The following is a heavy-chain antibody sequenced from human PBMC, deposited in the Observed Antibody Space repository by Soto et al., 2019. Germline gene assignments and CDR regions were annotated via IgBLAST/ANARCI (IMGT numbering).Heavy chain of an antibody. J-gene: IGHJ4*02. Sequence: GGSLRLSCTASGFTFSDYAMSWFRQAPGKGLEWVGFIRSKAYGGTTEYAASVKGRFTISRDDSKSIAYLQMNSLKTEDTAVYYCTRTAIRIVVVVASPYYFDYWGQGTLVTVSS. CDR1: GFTFSDYA. D-gene: IGHD2-15*01. CDR3: TRTAIRIVVVVASPYYFDY. V-gene: IGHV3-49*03. CDR2: IRSKAYGGTT.